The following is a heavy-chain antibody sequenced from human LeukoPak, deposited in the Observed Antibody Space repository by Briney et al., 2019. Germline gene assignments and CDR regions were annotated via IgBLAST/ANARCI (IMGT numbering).Heavy chain of an antibody. CDR2: ISFDGSKK. D-gene: IGHD2-2*01. CDR1: GFIFSSYS. CDR3: AKFLVVVPAASPRLYYYYGMDV. Sequence: GGSLRLSCAASGFIFSSYSLHWVRQTPGKGLQWVAVISFDGSKKYYADFVKGRFTISRDESKNTLYLQMNSLRAEDTAVYYCAKFLVVVPAASPRLYYYYGMDVWGQGTLVTVSS. V-gene: IGHV3-30*07. J-gene: IGHJ6*02.